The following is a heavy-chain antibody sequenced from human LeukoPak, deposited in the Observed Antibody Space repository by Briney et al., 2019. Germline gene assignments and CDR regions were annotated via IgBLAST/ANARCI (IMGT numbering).Heavy chain of an antibody. V-gene: IGHV3-53*01. J-gene: IGHJ4*02. CDR3: ARGASRISWPGIDY. D-gene: IGHD3-3*02. CDR1: GFTVSSNL. Sequence: PGGSLRLSCAASGFTVSSNLMTWVRQSPGRGLEWLSSSHSAGATYYADSVKGRFTISRDHSNNSVSLQMTNLRVEDTAIYYCARGASRISWPGIDYWGQGTLVTVSS. CDR2: SHSAGAT.